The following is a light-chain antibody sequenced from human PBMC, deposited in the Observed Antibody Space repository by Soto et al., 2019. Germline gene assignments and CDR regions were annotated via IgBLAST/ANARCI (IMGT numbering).Light chain of an antibody. Sequence: QSALTQPPSASGSPGQSVTISCTGTKNDVGFYDFVSWYQHHPGKAPRLIIYEVVQRPSGVPDRFSGSKSGNTASLTVSGLQADDEADYYCCSYTSSSIRVFGGGTKVTVL. CDR3: CSYTSSSIRV. V-gene: IGLV2-8*01. J-gene: IGLJ3*02. CDR1: KNDVGFYDF. CDR2: EVV.